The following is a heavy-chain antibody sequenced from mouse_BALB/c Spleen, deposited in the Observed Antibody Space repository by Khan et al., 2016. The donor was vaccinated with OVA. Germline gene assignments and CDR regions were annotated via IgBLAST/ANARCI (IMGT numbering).Heavy chain of an antibody. CDR3: ARQPYYHYYIMDY. D-gene: IGHD2-10*01. Sequence: QVTLKESGPGLVAPSQSLSITCTISGFSLTNYGVHWVRQPPGKGLEWLVVIWSDGSATYNSALKSRLSISKDKSKNQVFLKMNSLQTDDTAMYYGARQPYYHYYIMDYWGQGTSVTVSS. V-gene: IGHV2-6-1*01. J-gene: IGHJ4*01. CDR2: IWSDGSA. CDR1: GFSLTNYG.